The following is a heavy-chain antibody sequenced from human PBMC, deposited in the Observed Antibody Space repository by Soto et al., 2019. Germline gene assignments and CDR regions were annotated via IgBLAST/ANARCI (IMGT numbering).Heavy chain of an antibody. CDR3: ARDLWGYCGTDCFPLDV. J-gene: IGHJ6*02. Sequence: PSDTLSLTCTASGGSMSSYYWNWIRQPPGKGLESIGYIYASGNTVYNPSFKSRVTISVDTSKNQFSLKLNSVTAADTAVYYCARDLWGYCGTDCFPLDVWGQGTTVTVSS. CDR2: IYASGNT. V-gene: IGHV4-59*01. CDR1: GGSMSSYY. D-gene: IGHD2-21*02.